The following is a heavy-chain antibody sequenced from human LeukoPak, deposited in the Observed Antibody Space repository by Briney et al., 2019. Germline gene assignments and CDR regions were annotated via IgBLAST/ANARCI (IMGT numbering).Heavy chain of an antibody. V-gene: IGHV3-21*01. D-gene: IGHD6-19*01. CDR2: ISSSSSYT. CDR1: GFTFSSYS. J-gene: IGHJ5*02. Sequence: GGSLRLSCAASGFTFSSYSMNWVRQAPGKGLEWVSSISSSSSYTYYADSVKGRFTISRDNAKNSLYLQMNSLRAEDTAVYYCAKDLAEFQWLLAPNWFDPWGQGTLVTVSS. CDR3: AKDLAEFQWLLAPNWFDP.